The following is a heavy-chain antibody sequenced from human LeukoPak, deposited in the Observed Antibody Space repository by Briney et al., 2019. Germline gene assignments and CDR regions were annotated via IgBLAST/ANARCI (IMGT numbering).Heavy chain of an antibody. CDR1: GGSFSGYY. Sequence: SETLSLTCAVYGGSFSGYYWSWIRQPPGKGLEWVGEINHSGSTNYNPSLKSRVTISVDTSKNQFSLKLSSVTAADTAVYYCARGLPMRAAAGLQRYFDLWGRGTLVTVSS. CDR2: INHSGST. CDR3: ARGLPMRAAAGLQRYFDL. D-gene: IGHD6-13*01. J-gene: IGHJ2*01. V-gene: IGHV4-34*01.